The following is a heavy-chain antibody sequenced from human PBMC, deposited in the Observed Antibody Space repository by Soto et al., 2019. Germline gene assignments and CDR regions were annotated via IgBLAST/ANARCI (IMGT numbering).Heavy chain of an antibody. Sequence: SETLSLTCTVSGGSMNSYYWTWIRQPAGKGLEWIGRVYSSGGTHYNPSLKSRITISLDTSNNQFSLRMLSVTDEDTAVYYCARGQRFSDWFDPWGQGTLVTVSS. D-gene: IGHD3-3*01. V-gene: IGHV4-4*07. CDR3: ARGQRFSDWFDP. CDR2: VYSSGGT. J-gene: IGHJ5*02. CDR1: GGSMNSYY.